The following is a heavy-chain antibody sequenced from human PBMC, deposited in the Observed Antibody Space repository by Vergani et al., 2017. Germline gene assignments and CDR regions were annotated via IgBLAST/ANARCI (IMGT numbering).Heavy chain of an antibody. CDR1: GGSISSYY. CDR3: ARDNYDILTGYYTDYYYYYMDV. V-gene: IGHV4-59*01. J-gene: IGHJ6*03. CDR2: IYYSGRT. Sequence: QVQLQESGPGLVKPSETLSLTCTVSGGSISSYYWSWIRQPPGKGLEWIGYIYYSGRTNYNPSLKSRVTISVDTSKNQFSLKLSSVTAADTAVYYCARDNYDILTGYYTDYYYYYMDVWGKGTTVTVSS. D-gene: IGHD3-9*01.